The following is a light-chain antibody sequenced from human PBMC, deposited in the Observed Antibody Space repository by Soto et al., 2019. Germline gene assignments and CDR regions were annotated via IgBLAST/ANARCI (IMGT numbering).Light chain of an antibody. CDR3: CSYAGGYIFV. J-gene: IGLJ1*01. CDR2: DVT. V-gene: IGLV2-11*01. CDR1: SSDVGRYNY. Sequence: QSALTQPRSVSGSPGQSVTISCTGTSSDVGRYNYVSWYQQHPGKAPKLIIYDVTKRPSGVPDRFSGSKSGNTASLTISGLQAEDEVDYYCCSYAGGYIFVSGTGTKVTVL.